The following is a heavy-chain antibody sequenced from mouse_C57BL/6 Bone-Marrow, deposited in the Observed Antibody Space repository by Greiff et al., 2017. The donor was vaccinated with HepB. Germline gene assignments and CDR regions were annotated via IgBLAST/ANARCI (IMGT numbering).Heavy chain of an antibody. J-gene: IGHJ4*01. CDR2: INYDGSST. V-gene: IGHV5-16*01. CDR1: GFTFSDYY. D-gene: IGHD1-1*01. CDR3: ARDYGSSYVYYAMDY. Sequence: EVMLVESEGGLVQPGSSMKLSCTASGFTFSDYYMAWVRQVPEKGLEWVANINYDGSSTYYLDSLKNRFIISRDNAKNILYLQMSSLKSEDTATYYCARDYGSSYVYYAMDYWGQGTSVTVSS.